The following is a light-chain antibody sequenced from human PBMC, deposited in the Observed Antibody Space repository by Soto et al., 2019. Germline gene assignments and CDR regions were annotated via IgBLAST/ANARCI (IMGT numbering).Light chain of an antibody. CDR1: QTISSN. CDR3: QQYDTWPLT. V-gene: IGKV3D-15*01. Sequence: EIVMTQSPATLSVSPGERATLSCRASQTISSNLAWYQQKPGQAPRILIYGASTRATGIPARVSGSGSGTECTLTISSRQSEYFSVYYCQQYDTWPLTFGGGTKVDIK. J-gene: IGKJ4*01. CDR2: GAS.